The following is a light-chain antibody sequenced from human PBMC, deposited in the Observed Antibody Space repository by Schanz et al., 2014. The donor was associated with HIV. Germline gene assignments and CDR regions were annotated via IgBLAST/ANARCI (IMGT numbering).Light chain of an antibody. J-gene: IGLJ2*01. Sequence: QSALTQPASVSGSPGQSITISCTGTSSDVGSYNLVSWYQQHPGKAPKLMIYEGSKRPSGVSNRFSGSKSDYTASLTISGLQAEDEADYYCTSSGGTNNFVIFGGGTKLTVL. CDR2: EGS. CDR3: TSSGGTNNFVI. V-gene: IGLV2-14*02. CDR1: SSDVGSYNL.